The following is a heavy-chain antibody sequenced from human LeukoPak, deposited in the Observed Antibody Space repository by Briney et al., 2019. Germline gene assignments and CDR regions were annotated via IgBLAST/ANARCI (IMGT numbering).Heavy chain of an antibody. D-gene: IGHD4-11*01. V-gene: IGHV4-30-2*01. Sequence: PSETLSLTCAVSGGSISSGGYSWSWIRQPPGKGLEWIGYIYHSGSTYYNPSLKSRVTISVDRSKNQFSLKLSSVTAADTAVYYCARRDDCSNYGVDPWGQGTLVTVSS. CDR3: ARRDDCSNYGVDP. CDR1: GGSISSGGYS. J-gene: IGHJ5*02. CDR2: IYHSGST.